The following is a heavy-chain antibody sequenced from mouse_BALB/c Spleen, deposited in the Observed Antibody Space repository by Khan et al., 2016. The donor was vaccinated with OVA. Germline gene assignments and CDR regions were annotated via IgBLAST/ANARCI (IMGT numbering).Heavy chain of an antibody. CDR3: TRIYDSDFDY. V-gene: IGHV1-20*02. CDR1: GYSFTGYF. J-gene: IGHJ2*01. CDR2: INPHIGET. Sequence: VQLKESGPELVKPGASVKISCKASGYSFTGYFMNWVMQSLGKSLEWIGRINPHIGETFYNQKFKGKATLTVDESSSTAHMELRSLASEDSAVYYCTRIYDSDFDYWGQGTTLTVSS. D-gene: IGHD1-1*01.